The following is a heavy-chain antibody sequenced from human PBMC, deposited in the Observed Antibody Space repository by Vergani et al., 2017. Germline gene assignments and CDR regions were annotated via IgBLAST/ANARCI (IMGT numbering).Heavy chain of an antibody. CDR2: IQFDGSNQ. V-gene: IGHV3-30*02. Sequence: QVQLVESGGGVVQRGGSLRLPCATSGFTLSNHYMQRIRQGPGKGLEVVAFIQFDGSNQYYADSVKGRFTLSRDFSKNTLYLQMNSLRTDDTATYYCAKHFRGWGIDYWGQGTQVIVSS. CDR3: AKHFRGWGIDY. J-gene: IGHJ4*02. CDR1: GFTLSNHY. D-gene: IGHD3-16*01.